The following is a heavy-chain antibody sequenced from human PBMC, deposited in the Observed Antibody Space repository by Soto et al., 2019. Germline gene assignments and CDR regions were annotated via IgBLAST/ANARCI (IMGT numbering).Heavy chain of an antibody. CDR1: GFTFSDYY. CDR2: ISSSSSYT. V-gene: IGHV3-11*05. D-gene: IGHD1-26*01. J-gene: IGHJ4*02. Sequence: QVQLVESGGGLVKPGGSLRLSCAASGFTFSDYYMSWIRQAPGKGLEWVSYISSSSSYTNYEDSVKGRFTISRDNANNSLYLQMNRLRAEDTAVYYCARDLGSYGYFDYWGQGTLVTVSS. CDR3: ARDLGSYGYFDY.